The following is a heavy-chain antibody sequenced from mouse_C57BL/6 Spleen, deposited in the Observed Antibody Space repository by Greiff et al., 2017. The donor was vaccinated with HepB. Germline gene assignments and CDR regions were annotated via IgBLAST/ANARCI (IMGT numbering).Heavy chain of an antibody. Sequence: VKLQESGPELVKPGASVKISCKASGYAFSSSWMNWVKQRPGKGLEWIGRIYPGDGDTNYNGKFKGKATLTADKSSSTAYMQLSSLTSEDSAVYFCARELLRYPWYFDYWGQGTTLTVSS. CDR2: IYPGDGDT. CDR3: ARELLRYPWYFDY. J-gene: IGHJ2*01. V-gene: IGHV1-82*01. CDR1: GYAFSSSW. D-gene: IGHD1-1*01.